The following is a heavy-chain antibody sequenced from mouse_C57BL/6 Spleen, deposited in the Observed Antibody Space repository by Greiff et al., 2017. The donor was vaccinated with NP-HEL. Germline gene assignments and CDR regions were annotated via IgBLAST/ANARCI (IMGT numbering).Heavy chain of an antibody. J-gene: IGHJ2*01. CDR3: ARHEEGDYDYAHYFDY. CDR2: FYPGSGSI. CDR1: GYTFTEYT. Sequence: QVQLQQSGAELVKPGASVKLSCKASGYTFTEYTIHWVKQRSGQGLEWIGWFYPGSGSIKYNEKFKDKATLTADKSSSTVYMEISRLTSEDSAVYFCARHEEGDYDYAHYFDYWGQGTTLTVSS. V-gene: IGHV1-62-2*01. D-gene: IGHD2-4*01.